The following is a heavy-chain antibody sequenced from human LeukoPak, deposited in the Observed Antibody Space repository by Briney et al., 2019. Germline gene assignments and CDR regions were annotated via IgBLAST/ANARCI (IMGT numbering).Heavy chain of an antibody. CDR1: GFTFSSYG. CDR3: AKCPVTFGGVIVITTGYFDY. D-gene: IGHD3-16*02. J-gene: IGHJ4*02. V-gene: IGHV3-30*18. Sequence: GGSLRLSCAASGFTFSSYGMHWVRQAPGKGLEWVAVISYDGSNKYYADSVKGRFTISRDNSKNTLYLQMNSLRAEDTALYYCAKCPVTFGGVIVITTGYFDYWCQGTLVTVSS. CDR2: ISYDGSNK.